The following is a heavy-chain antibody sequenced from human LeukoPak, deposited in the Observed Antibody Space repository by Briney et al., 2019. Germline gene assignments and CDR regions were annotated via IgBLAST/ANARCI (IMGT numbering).Heavy chain of an antibody. CDR2: IYHSGST. D-gene: IGHD5-24*01. V-gene: IGHV4-4*02. CDR3: AKQRRDGYNYFDY. Sequence: SGTLSLTCAVSGGSISSSNWWSWVRQPPGKGLEWIGEIYHSGSTNYNPSLKSRVTISVDTSKNQFSLKLSSVTAADTAVYYCAKQRRDGYNYFDYWGQGTLVTVSS. CDR1: GGSISSSNW. J-gene: IGHJ4*02.